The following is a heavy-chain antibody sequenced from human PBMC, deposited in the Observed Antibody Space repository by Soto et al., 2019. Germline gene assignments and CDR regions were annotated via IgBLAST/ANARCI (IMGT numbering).Heavy chain of an antibody. CDR2: IIPIFGTA. CDR1: GGTFSSYA. J-gene: IGHJ4*02. CDR3: ARDDGYKRRAHFDY. Sequence: SVKVSCKASGGTFSSYAISWVRQAPGQGLEWMGGIIPIFGTASYAQKFQGRVTITADESTSTAYMELSSLRSEDTAVYYCARDDGYKRRAHFDYWGQGTLVTVSS. V-gene: IGHV1-69*13. D-gene: IGHD5-12*01.